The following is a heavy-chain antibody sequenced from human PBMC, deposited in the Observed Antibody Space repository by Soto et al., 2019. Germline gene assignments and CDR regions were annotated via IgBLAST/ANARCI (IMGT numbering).Heavy chain of an antibody. Sequence: QVQLVQSGAEVKKPGSSVTVSCKASGGTFSSYAISWVRQAPGQGLEWMGRIIPYIGTANYAQKFQGRVTITADESTTTAYIELTSLRSEDTAVYYCARVVMTTVHAAYYYGMDVWGQGTTVTVSS. CDR3: ARVVMTTVHAAYYYGMDV. V-gene: IGHV1-69*18. D-gene: IGHD4-4*01. CDR2: IIPYIGTA. J-gene: IGHJ6*02. CDR1: GGTFSSYA.